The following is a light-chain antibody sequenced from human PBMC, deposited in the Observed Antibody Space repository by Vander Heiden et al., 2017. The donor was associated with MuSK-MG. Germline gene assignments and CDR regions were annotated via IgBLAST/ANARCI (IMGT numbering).Light chain of an antibody. Sequence: DIQMTQSPSSLSASVGDRVTITCQASHDISNYLNWYQKKPGEAPKLLIYEASSLKTGVPSRFSGSGSGTHFTLTISSLQPGDVAAYYCQQYDDLPSFGGGTKVDIK. CDR2: EAS. CDR3: QQYDDLPS. J-gene: IGKJ4*01. V-gene: IGKV1-33*01. CDR1: HDISNY.